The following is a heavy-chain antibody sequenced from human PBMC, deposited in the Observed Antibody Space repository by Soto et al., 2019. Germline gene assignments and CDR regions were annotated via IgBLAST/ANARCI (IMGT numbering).Heavy chain of an antibody. CDR3: AKGGYYDRSGYPAYYYAMDV. D-gene: IGHD3-22*01. CDR1: EFSFSSYG. V-gene: IGHV3-30*18. Sequence: LRLSCAAYEFSFSSYGMHWVRQAPGKGLEWVAVISYDGSNKYYAVSVRGRFTISRDNSKNTLSLQMNSLRGDDTAVYYCAKGGYYDRSGYPAYYYAMDVWRQRTTVTVSS. J-gene: IGHJ6*02. CDR2: ISYDGSNK.